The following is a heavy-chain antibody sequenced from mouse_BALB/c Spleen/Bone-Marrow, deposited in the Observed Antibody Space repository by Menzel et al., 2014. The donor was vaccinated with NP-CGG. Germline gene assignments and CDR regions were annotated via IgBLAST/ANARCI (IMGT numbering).Heavy chain of an antibody. CDR2: IDSANGNT. J-gene: IGHJ4*01. Sequence: VQLQQSGAELVKPGASVKLSCTASGFNIKDTSMHWVKQRPEQGLEWIGRIDSANGNTKYDPKFQGKATITADTSSNTAYLQLSSLTSEDTAVYYCARWEYYAMDYWGQGTSVTVSS. CDR3: ARWEYYAMDY. D-gene: IGHD4-1*01. CDR1: GFNIKDTS. V-gene: IGHV14-3*02.